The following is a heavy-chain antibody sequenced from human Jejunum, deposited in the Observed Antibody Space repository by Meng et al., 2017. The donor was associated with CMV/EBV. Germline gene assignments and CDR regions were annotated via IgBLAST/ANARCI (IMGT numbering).Heavy chain of an antibody. J-gene: IGHJ3*02. CDR3: ARGGGGSWHAFDI. Sequence: AGFPFSNYAPHGVRQAPGKGLEWVAVISYDGTNKYYTNSVKGRFTISRDSPRNTLYLQMNSLRADDTAVYYCARGGGGSWHAFDIWGQGTMVTVSS. V-gene: IGHV3-30*04. CDR1: GFPFSNYA. D-gene: IGHD1-26*01. CDR2: ISYDGTNK.